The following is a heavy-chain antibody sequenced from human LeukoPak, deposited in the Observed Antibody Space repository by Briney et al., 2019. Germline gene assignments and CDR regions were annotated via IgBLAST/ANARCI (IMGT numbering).Heavy chain of an antibody. Sequence: PGGSLRLSCAASGFTFSSYALHWVRQAPGKGLEWVAVISYDRSNKYYADSVKGRFTISRDNSKNTLYLQMNSLRAEDTAVYYCARDLGDCSSTSCYSYYYYYGMDVWGQGTTVTVSS. J-gene: IGHJ6*02. V-gene: IGHV3-30*04. D-gene: IGHD2-2*01. CDR2: ISYDRSNK. CDR1: GFTFSSYA. CDR3: ARDLGDCSSTSCYSYYYYYGMDV.